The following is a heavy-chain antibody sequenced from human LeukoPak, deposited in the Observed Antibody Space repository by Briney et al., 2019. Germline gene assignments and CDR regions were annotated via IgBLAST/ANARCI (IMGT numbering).Heavy chain of an antibody. Sequence: SETLSLTCAVYGGSFSGYYWSWIRQPPGKGLEWIGEINHSGSTNYNPSLKSRVTISVDTSKNQFSLKLSSVTAADTAVYYCARSGSSLGYNWFDPWGQGTLVPVS. V-gene: IGHV4-34*01. CDR3: ARSGSSLGYNWFDP. J-gene: IGHJ5*02. CDR2: INHSGST. CDR1: GGSFSGYY. D-gene: IGHD6-13*01.